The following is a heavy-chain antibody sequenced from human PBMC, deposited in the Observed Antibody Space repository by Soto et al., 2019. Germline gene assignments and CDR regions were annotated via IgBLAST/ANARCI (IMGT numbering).Heavy chain of an antibody. CDR1: GFTFSSYA. CDR3: AKFPGSSSVYYYYMDV. J-gene: IGHJ6*03. D-gene: IGHD6-13*01. V-gene: IGHV3-23*01. Sequence: GGSLRLSCAASGFTFSSYAMSWVRQAPGKGLEWVSAISGSGGSTYYADSVKGRFTISRDNSKNTLYLQMNSLRAEDTAVYYCAKFPGSSSVYYYYMDVWGKGTTVTVSS. CDR2: ISGSGGST.